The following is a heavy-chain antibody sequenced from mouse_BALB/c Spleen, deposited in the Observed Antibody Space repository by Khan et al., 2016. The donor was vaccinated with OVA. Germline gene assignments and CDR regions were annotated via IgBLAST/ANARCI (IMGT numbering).Heavy chain of an antibody. Sequence: QVQLQQSGTELARPGASVKLSCKASGYTFTDFYITWVKQRTGQGLEWIGEIYPGSGNTYYNDNFKGKASLTADKSSNTAYIQLSSLTSEDSAVYYWTRMDTASLGYWGQGTTLTNSS. J-gene: IGHJ2*01. CDR2: IYPGSGNT. V-gene: IGHV1-77*01. CDR3: TRMDTASLGY. D-gene: IGHD3-1*01. CDR1: GYTFTDFY.